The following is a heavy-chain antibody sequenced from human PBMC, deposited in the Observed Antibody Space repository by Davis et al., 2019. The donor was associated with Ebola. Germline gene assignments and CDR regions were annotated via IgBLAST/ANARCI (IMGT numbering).Heavy chain of an antibody. D-gene: IGHD4/OR15-4a*01. J-gene: IGHJ3*01. CDR2: ISSSSSYI. Sequence: PGGSLRLSCAASGFTFSSYSMNWVRQAPGKGLEWVSSISSSSSYIYYADSVKGRFTISRDNAKNSLYLQMNSLRAEDTALYYCARNQGANSPFDLWGQGTMVTVSS. CDR1: GFTFSSYS. V-gene: IGHV3-21*04. CDR3: ARNQGANSPFDL.